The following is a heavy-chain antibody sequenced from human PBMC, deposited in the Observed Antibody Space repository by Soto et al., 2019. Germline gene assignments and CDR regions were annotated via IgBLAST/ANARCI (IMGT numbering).Heavy chain of an antibody. V-gene: IGHV2-5*02. J-gene: IGHJ4*02. Sequence: QITLNESGPTVVRPTETLTLTCRFSGFSLTTSGVGVCWIRQSPGKAPEWLALIYWDDDKRYSASLKSRLTSTKEPSKNQVVLTVSDLDPTDTAPYYCAHRVLRMVFGLVTTTASYFDFWGQGTPVAVSS. CDR2: IYWDDDK. D-gene: IGHD3-3*01. CDR1: GFSLTTSGVG. CDR3: AHRVLRMVFGLVTTTASYFDF.